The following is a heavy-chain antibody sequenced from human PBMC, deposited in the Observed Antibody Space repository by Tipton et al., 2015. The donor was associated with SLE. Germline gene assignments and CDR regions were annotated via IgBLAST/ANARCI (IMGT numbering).Heavy chain of an antibody. J-gene: IGHJ5*02. Sequence: TLSLTCTVSGGSISSYYWSWIRQPPGKGLEWIGYIYYSGSTNYNPSLKSRVTISVDTSKNQFSLKLSSVTAADTAVYYCARLREWFDPWGQGTLVTVSS. V-gene: IGHV4-59*08. CDR3: ARLREWFDP. CDR2: IYYSGST. CDR1: GGSISSYY. D-gene: IGHD1-26*01.